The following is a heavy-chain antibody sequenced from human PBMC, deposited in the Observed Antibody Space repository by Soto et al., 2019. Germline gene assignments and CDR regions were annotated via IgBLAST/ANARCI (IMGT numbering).Heavy chain of an antibody. Sequence: GGSLRLSCAASGFTFSSYAMSWVRQAPGKGLEWVSAISGSGGSTYYADSVKGRFTISRDNSKNTLYLQMNSLRAEDTAVYYCAKGFTLSYYYGSGSYNFDYWGQGTLVTVSS. D-gene: IGHD3-10*01. CDR3: AKGFTLSYYYGSGSYNFDY. CDR1: GFTFSSYA. J-gene: IGHJ4*02. CDR2: ISGSGGST. V-gene: IGHV3-23*01.